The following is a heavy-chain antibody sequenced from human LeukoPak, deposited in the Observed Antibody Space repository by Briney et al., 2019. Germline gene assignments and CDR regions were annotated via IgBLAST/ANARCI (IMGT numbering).Heavy chain of an antibody. Sequence: ASVKVSCKASGYTFTSYYMHWVRQAPGQGLEWMGIINPSGGFTSYAQKLQGRVTVTRDMSTSTVYMELSNLRSEDTAVYYCARDQSGEWELLSGWWFDPWGQGTLVTVSS. V-gene: IGHV1-46*01. CDR1: GYTFTSYY. J-gene: IGHJ5*02. CDR3: ARDQSGEWELLSGWWFDP. CDR2: INPSGGFT. D-gene: IGHD1-26*01.